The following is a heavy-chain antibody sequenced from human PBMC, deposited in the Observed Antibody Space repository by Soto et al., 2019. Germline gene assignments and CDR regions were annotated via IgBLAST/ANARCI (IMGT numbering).Heavy chain of an antibody. CDR3: AMVYGSVSYSARVDPPYYYYGMDV. V-gene: IGHV3-21*01. Sequence: GGSLRLSCAASGFTFSSYSMNWVRQAPGKGLEWVSSISSSSSYIYYADSVKGRFTISRDNAKNSLYLQMNSLRAEDTAVYYCAMVYGSVSYSARVDPPYYYYGMDVRGQGTTVTVSS. J-gene: IGHJ6*02. CDR1: GFTFSSYS. CDR2: ISSSSSYI. D-gene: IGHD3-10*01.